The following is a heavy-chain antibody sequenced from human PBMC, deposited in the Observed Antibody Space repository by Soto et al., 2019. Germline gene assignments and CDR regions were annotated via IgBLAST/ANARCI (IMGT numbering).Heavy chain of an antibody. Sequence: PGGSLRLSCAASGFTFSSYGMHWVRQAPGKGLEWVAVISYDGSNEYYADSVKGRFTISRDNSKNTLYLQMNSLRAEDTAVYYCAKGYYDSSGYSDYWGQGTLVTSPQ. CDR1: GFTFSSYG. J-gene: IGHJ4*02. V-gene: IGHV3-30*18. D-gene: IGHD3-22*01. CDR2: ISYDGSNE. CDR3: AKGYYDSSGYSDY.